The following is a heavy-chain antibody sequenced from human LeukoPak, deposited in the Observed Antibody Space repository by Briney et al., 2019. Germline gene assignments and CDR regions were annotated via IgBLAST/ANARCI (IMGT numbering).Heavy chain of an antibody. CDR3: ARDSGSGNNDY. CDR1: GYTFTSYA. J-gene: IGHJ4*02. Sequence: ASVKVSCKASGYTFTSYAIHWVRQAPGQRLGWMGRISAGNGNTKYSQNFQGRVTFISNTSATTAFMELSSLRSEDAAVYYCARDSGSGNNDYWGQGTLVTVSS. CDR2: ISAGNGNT. D-gene: IGHD1-26*01. V-gene: IGHV1-3*01.